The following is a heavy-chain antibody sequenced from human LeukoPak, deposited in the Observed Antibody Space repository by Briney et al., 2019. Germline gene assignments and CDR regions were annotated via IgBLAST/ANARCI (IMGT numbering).Heavy chain of an antibody. D-gene: IGHD6-19*01. CDR2: ISSSGSTI. V-gene: IGHV3-11*01. CDR1: GFTFSDYY. Sequence: GGSLRLSCAASGFTFSDYYMNWIRQAPGKGLEWVSYISSSGSTIYYADSVKGRFTISRDNAKNSLYLQMNSLRAEDTAVYYCAKKGEIAVTTEDYWGQGTLVTVSS. J-gene: IGHJ4*02. CDR3: AKKGEIAVTTEDY.